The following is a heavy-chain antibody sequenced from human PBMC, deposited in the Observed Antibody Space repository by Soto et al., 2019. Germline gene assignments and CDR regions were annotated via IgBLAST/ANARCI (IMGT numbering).Heavy chain of an antibody. CDR2: INHSGST. Sequence: QVQLQQWGAGLLKPSETLSLTCAVYGGSFSGYYWSWIRQPPGKGLEWSGEINHSGSTNYNPSLKSRVTLSVDPSKNQFSLKLSSVTAADTAVYYCARELQYYGMDVWGQGTTVTVSS. CDR1: GGSFSGYY. V-gene: IGHV4-34*01. D-gene: IGHD1-7*01. CDR3: ARELQYYGMDV. J-gene: IGHJ6*02.